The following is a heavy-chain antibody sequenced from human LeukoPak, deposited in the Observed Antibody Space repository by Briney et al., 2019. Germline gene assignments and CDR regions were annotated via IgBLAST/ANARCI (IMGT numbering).Heavy chain of an antibody. J-gene: IGHJ6*03. V-gene: IGHV4-4*07. Sequence: PSETLSLTCTVSGGSISSYYWGWIRQPAGKGLEWIGRIYTSGSTNYNPSLKSRVTLSGDTSKNQFSLKLRSVTAADTAVYYCARDTDQWPTPQEYYYYYYYMDVWGKGTTVTISS. D-gene: IGHD6-19*01. CDR1: GGSISSYY. CDR2: IYTSGST. CDR3: ARDTDQWPTPQEYYYYYYYMDV.